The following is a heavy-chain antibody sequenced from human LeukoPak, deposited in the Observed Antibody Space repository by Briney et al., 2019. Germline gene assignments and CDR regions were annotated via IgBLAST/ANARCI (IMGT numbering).Heavy chain of an antibody. CDR1: GFAFSSYW. CDR2: IKQDGGGK. CDR3: ARDLSSSSLGATYY. V-gene: IGHV3-7*01. J-gene: IGHJ4*02. D-gene: IGHD6-6*01. Sequence: GGSLRLSCAASGFAFSSYWMSWVRQAPGKGLEWVANIKQDGGGKNYVGSVEGRFTISRENAKNSLYLQMNSLRAEDTAVYYCARDLSSSSLGATYYWGQGTLVTVSS.